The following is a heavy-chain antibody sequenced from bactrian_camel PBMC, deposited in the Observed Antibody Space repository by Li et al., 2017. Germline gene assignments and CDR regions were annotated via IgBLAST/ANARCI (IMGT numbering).Heavy chain of an antibody. CDR3: VDDCYGSRYYLARRTNV. CDR2: IFTSDDST. V-gene: IGHV3S53*01. Sequence: HVQLVESGGGSVDAGGSLRLSCAASGYSSIVNCMGWYRQGIGEEREGVAAIFTSDDSTYYTDSVKGRFTISRENDKNTVYLQMNNLKPEDTAMYYCVDDCYGSRYYLARRTNVWGQGTQVTVS. D-gene: IGHD6*01. J-gene: IGHJ4*01. CDR1: GYSSIVNC.